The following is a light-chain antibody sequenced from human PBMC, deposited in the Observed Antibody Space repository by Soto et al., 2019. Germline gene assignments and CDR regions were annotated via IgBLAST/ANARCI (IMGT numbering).Light chain of an antibody. J-gene: IGLJ1*01. V-gene: IGLV1-40*01. CDR3: QSFDNSLGGYV. Sequence: QSVLTQPPSVSGAPGQRVTISCTGSSSNIGAGYDVNWYQQLPGTVPKLLISGNSDRPSGVPDRFSGSKSGTSASLAITGLQAEDEADYYCQSFDNSLGGYVFGTGTKVTVL. CDR2: GNS. CDR1: SSNIGAGYD.